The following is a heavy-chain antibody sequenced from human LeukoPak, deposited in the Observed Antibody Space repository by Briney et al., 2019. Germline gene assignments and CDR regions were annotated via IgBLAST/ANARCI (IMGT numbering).Heavy chain of an antibody. CDR1: GFTFSNYQ. CDR2: IRGSSI. D-gene: IGHD3-10*01. V-gene: IGHV3-48*03. CDR3: VRGGDAYASDWFDA. J-gene: IGHJ5*02. Sequence: GGSLRLSCAASGFTFSNYQMSRVRQAPGKEPQWVAGIRGSSIAYADSVKGRFIISRDNAKSSLYLQLNSLRDEDMAVYYCVRGGDAYASDWFDAWGQGTLVTVSS.